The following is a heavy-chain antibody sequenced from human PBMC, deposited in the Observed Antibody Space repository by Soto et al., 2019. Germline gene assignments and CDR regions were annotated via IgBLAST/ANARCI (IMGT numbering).Heavy chain of an antibody. CDR2: IYYSGST. CDR3: ARGLGGYSYGEPNWFDP. Sequence: SETLSLTCTVSGGSISSGDYYWSWIRQPPGKGLEWIGYIYYSGSTYYNPSLKSRVTISVDTSKNQFSLKLSSVTAADTAVYCCARGLGGYSYGEPNWFDPWGQGTLVTVSS. D-gene: IGHD5-18*01. V-gene: IGHV4-30-4*01. CDR1: GGSISSGDYY. J-gene: IGHJ5*02.